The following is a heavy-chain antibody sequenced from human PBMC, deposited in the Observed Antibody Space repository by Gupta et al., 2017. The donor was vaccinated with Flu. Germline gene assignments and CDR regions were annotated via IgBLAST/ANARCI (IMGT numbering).Heavy chain of an antibody. CDR3: AKSARAAGTGSRYFDY. CDR2: ISWDSGSI. V-gene: IGHV3-9*01. CDR1: GFTFVDYA. Sequence: EVQLEESGVGLVQPGRSLRLTCAAPGFTFVDYAMHWVRQAPGKGLEWVSGISWDSGSIGYADSVKGRFTISRDNAKNSLYLQMNSLRAEDTALYYCAKSARAAGTGSRYFDYWGQGTLVTVSS. D-gene: IGHD6-13*01. J-gene: IGHJ4*02.